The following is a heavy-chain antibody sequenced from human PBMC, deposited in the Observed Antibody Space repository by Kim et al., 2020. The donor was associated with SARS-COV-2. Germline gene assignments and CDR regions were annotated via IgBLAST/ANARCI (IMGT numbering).Heavy chain of an antibody. CDR1: GLTSNNCW. D-gene: IGHD1-26*01. CDR2: INQDGSEK. J-gene: IGHJ4*02. V-gene: IGHV3-7*01. CDR3: ASRPCYSRYFAVFDY. Sequence: GGSLRLSCAASGLTSNNCWMTWVRQAPGKGLEWVANINQDGSEKSYVDSVKGRFIISRDNAKKSLYLQMNSLRVEDTAVYYCASRPCYSRYFAVFDYWGQGTLVTVSS.